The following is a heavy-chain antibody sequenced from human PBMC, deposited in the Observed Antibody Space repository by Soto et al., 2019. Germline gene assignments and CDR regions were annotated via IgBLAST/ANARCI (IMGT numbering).Heavy chain of an antibody. J-gene: IGHJ4*02. CDR1: GGSISSYY. CDR2: IYTSGST. D-gene: IGHD3-22*01. V-gene: IGHV4-4*07. CDR3: AREYYYDSSGYLIDY. Sequence: PSETLSLTCTVSGGSISSYYWSWIRQPAGKGLEWIGRIYTSGSTNYNPSLKSRVTMSVDTSKNQFSLKLSSVTAADTAVYYCAREYYYDSSGYLIDYWGQGTLVTVSS.